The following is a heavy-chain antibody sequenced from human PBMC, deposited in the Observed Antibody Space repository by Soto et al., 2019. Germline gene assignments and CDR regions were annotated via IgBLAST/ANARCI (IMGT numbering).Heavy chain of an antibody. D-gene: IGHD1-20*01. CDR2: IYHSGST. J-gene: IGHJ4*02. CDR1: GGSISSGGYS. CDR3: ASSHAGAHITAAVH. V-gene: IGHV4-30-2*01. Sequence: QLQLQESGSGLVKPSQTLSLTCAVSGGSISSGGYSWSWIRQPPGKGLERLGYIYHSGSTYYNPYHERRVTITVNRSKNQFSLKLSSVTAADTAVYYGASSHAGAHITAAVHWGQGTLVTVSS.